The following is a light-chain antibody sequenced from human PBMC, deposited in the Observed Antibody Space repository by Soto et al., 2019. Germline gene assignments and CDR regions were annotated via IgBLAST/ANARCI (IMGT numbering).Light chain of an antibody. CDR1: QSVSSN. CDR3: QQYNDWPPYT. V-gene: IGKV3-15*01. CDR2: GGS. Sequence: EIVMTQSPATLSVSPGGRATLSCRASQSVSSNLAWYRQKRGQAPRLLIYGGSTRATGLPARFSGSGSGTYFTLTISSLQSEDFAVYYCQQYNDWPPYTFGQGTKLEIK. J-gene: IGKJ2*01.